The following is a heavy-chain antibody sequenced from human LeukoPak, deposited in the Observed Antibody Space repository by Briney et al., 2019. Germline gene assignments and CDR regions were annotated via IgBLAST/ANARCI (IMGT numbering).Heavy chain of an antibody. CDR2: INPNSGGT. CDR1: GYTFTGYY. J-gene: IGHJ4*02. CDR3: ARVRGLYDSSGAYFDY. D-gene: IGHD3-22*01. Sequence: VASVKVSCKASGYTFTGYYMHWVRQAPGQGLEWMGWINPNSGGTNYAQKFQGWVTMTRNTSISTAYMELSRLRSDDTAVYYCARVRGLYDSSGAYFDYWGQGTLVTVSS. V-gene: IGHV1-2*04.